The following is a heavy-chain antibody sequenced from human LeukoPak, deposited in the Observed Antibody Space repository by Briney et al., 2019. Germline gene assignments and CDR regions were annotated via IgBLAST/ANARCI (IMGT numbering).Heavy chain of an antibody. J-gene: IGHJ4*02. Sequence: PGGSLRLSCAGSGFNFSSFVMTWVRQAPGKGLEWVSSISASGRGTYYADSVKGRFTISRDNSENTLHLDMYNLRHDDTAIYYCARGIHFRDVWHVREWGQGTLLTVSS. CDR2: ISASGRGT. CDR3: ARGIHFRDVWHVRE. V-gene: IGHV3-23*01. D-gene: IGHD3-16*01. CDR1: GFNFSSFV.